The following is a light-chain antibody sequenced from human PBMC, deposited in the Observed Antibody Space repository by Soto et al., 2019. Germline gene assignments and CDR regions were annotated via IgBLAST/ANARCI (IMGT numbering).Light chain of an antibody. CDR2: GAS. J-gene: IGKJ1*01. CDR3: QQYNYWPRS. V-gene: IGKV3-15*01. CDR1: QSVTSN. Sequence: EIVLTQSPGTLSLSPGERATLSCRASQSVTSNLAWYQQKPGQAPRLLIYGASTRATGIPARFSGSGSGTEFTLTISSLQSEDFAVYYCQQYNYWPRSFGQGTKVDIK.